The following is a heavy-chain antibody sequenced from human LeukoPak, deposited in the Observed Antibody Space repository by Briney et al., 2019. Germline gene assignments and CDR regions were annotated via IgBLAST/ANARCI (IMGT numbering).Heavy chain of an antibody. D-gene: IGHD1-7*01. V-gene: IGHV1-18*01. CDR3: ARAEYNWNSFSYFDY. CDR2: ISAYNGNT. Sequence: GASVKVSCKASGYTFTSYGISWVRQAPGQGLEWMGWISAYNGNTNCAQKLQGRVTMTTDTSTSTAYMELRSLRSDDTAVYYCARAEYNWNSFSYFDYWGQGTLVTVSS. CDR1: GYTFTSYG. J-gene: IGHJ4*02.